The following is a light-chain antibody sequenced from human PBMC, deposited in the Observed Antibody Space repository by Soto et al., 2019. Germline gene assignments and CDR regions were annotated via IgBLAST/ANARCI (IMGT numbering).Light chain of an antibody. Sequence: QPVLTQPPSASGSPGQSVTISCTGTSSDVGGYNYVSWYQQHPGKAPKLMIYEVSKRPSGVPDRFSGSKSGNTASLTVSGLQAEDEADYFCSSYAGSNIYVLGTGTKVTVL. CDR2: EVS. CDR1: SSDVGGYNY. CDR3: SSYAGSNIYV. V-gene: IGLV2-8*01. J-gene: IGLJ1*01.